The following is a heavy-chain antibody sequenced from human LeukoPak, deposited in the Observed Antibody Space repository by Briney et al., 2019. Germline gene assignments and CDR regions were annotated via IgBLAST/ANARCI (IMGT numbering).Heavy chain of an antibody. CDR1: GFTFSSYW. Sequence: GGSLRLSCAASGFTFSSYWMSWVRQAPGKGLEWVANIKQVGSEKYYVDSVKGRFTISRDNAKNSLYLQMNSLRAEDTAVYYCARRGLLWFGEFHDAFDIWGQGTMVTVSS. CDR3: ARRGLLWFGEFHDAFDI. CDR2: IKQVGSEK. J-gene: IGHJ3*02. D-gene: IGHD3-10*01. V-gene: IGHV3-7*01.